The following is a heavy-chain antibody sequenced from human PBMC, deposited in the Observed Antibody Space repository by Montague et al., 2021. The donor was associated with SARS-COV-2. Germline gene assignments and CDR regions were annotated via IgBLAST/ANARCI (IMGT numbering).Heavy chain of an antibody. CDR2: IYYSGST. CDR3: ARGEDYYGSGSYPN. D-gene: IGHD3-10*01. J-gene: IGHJ4*02. CDR1: GGSISSSSYY. Sequence: SETLSLTCTVSGGSISSSSYYWGWIRQPPGKGLEWIGSIYYSGSTYYNPSLKSRVTISVDTSKNQFSLKLSSVTAADTAVYYCARGEDYYGSGSYPNWGQGTLVTVSS. V-gene: IGHV4-39*01.